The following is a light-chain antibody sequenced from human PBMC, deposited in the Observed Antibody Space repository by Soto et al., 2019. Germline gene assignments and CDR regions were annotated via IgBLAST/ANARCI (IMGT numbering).Light chain of an antibody. J-gene: IGLJ1*01. V-gene: IGLV2-14*03. CDR3: SSYTCSAPIDV. Sequence: QSALTQPASVSGSPGQSITISCTGVTTDVDGYDYVSWYQQHPGQAPQLLIYDVNSRPSGISYRFSGSNSVYTASPTISGLQAEVYADYYCSSYTCSAPIDVFGAGTKLTVL. CDR2: DVN. CDR1: TTDVDGYDY.